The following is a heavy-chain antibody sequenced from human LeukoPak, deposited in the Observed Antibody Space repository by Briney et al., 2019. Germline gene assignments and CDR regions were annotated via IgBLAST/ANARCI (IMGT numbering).Heavy chain of an antibody. V-gene: IGHV3-23*01. CDR3: AKPLRSGWPDY. CDR2: VRGSGGGT. J-gene: IGHJ4*02. D-gene: IGHD6-19*01. Sequence: PGGSLRLSCAASGFTFSSYAMTWVRQAPGKGLEWVSTVRGSGGGTYYADSVKGRFTISRDNSKNTLYLQMNSLRAEDTAVYYCAKPLRSGWPDYWGQGTLVTVSS. CDR1: GFTFSSYA.